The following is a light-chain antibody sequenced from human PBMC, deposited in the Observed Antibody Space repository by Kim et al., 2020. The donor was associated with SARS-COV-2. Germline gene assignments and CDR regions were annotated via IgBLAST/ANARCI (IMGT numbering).Light chain of an antibody. Sequence: PGERANHSCRASQSISSEFLAWYQQISGQPPRLLIFGASNRAAGIPDRFSGGGSGADFTLTITRLEPADSAVYYCQQYTTSPPAYTFGQGTKLEI. CDR1: QSISSEF. J-gene: IGKJ2*01. CDR3: QQYTTSPPAYT. CDR2: GAS. V-gene: IGKV3-20*01.